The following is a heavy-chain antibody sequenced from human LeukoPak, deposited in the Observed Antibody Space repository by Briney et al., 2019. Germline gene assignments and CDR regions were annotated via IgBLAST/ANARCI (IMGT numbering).Heavy chain of an antibody. V-gene: IGHV5-51*01. D-gene: IGHD6-13*01. Sequence: GESLKISCKGSGYSFTSYWIGWVRQMPGKGLEWMGIIYPGDSDTRYSPSFQGQVTISADKSISTAYQQWSSLKASDTAMYYCARHPSRWSSSYWFDPWGQGTLVTVSS. J-gene: IGHJ5*02. CDR2: IYPGDSDT. CDR1: GYSFTSYW. CDR3: ARHPSRWSSSYWFDP.